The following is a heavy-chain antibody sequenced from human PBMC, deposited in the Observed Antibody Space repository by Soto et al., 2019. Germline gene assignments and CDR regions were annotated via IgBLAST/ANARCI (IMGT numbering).Heavy chain of an antibody. V-gene: IGHV4-59*08. CDR1: DGSISSYY. J-gene: IGHJ4*02. CDR2: IYYSGST. CDR3: ARRYSSSFDF. Sequence: PSETLSLTCTVSDGSISSYYWRWIRQPPGKGLEWIGYIYYSGSTNYNPSLKSRVTISVDTSKNQFSLKLSSVTAAVTAVYYCARRYSSSFDFWGQGTLVTVSS. D-gene: IGHD6-13*01.